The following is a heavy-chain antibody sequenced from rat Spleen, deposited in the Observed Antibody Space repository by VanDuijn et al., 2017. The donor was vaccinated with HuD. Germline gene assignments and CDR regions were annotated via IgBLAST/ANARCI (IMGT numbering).Heavy chain of an antibody. V-gene: IGHV5-19*01. Sequence: EVQLVESGGGLVQPGRSLKLSCAASGFTFSNRAMHWIRQAPTKGLEWVASISPSGGNTSYRDSVKGRFTISRDNAKSTLYLQMDNLRSEDTATYYCATDPVGAWYFDYWGQGVMVTVSS. D-gene: IGHD5-1*01. CDR1: GFTFSNRA. CDR3: ATDPVGAWYFDY. CDR2: ISPSGGNT. J-gene: IGHJ2*01.